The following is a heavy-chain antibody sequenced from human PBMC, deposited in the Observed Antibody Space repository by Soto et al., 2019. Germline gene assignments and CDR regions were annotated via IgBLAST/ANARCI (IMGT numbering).Heavy chain of an antibody. V-gene: IGHV3-23*01. J-gene: IGHJ4*02. CDR2: ISGSGEMT. D-gene: IGHD1-1*01. Sequence: EVQLLESGGDLVQPGGSLRLACAASGFTFRGDAMSWVRQAPGKGLEWVSSISGSGEMTHYAESVKGRYTISRDNSKNTLYLQMESLRAEDTALYYCARSEMTYNWNDWGQGTLVTVSS. CDR3: ARSEMTYNWND. CDR1: GFTFRGDA.